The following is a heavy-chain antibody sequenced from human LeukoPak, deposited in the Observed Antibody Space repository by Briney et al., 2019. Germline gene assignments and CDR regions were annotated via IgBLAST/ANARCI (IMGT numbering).Heavy chain of an antibody. CDR1: GGSISSNSYS. CDR3: ARHGYAYRGVDY. V-gene: IGHV4-39*01. CDR2: IYYSGSI. J-gene: IGHJ4*02. D-gene: IGHD5-12*01. Sequence: SETLSLTCTVSGGSISSNSYSWGWIRQPPGKGLEWIGSIYYSGSIYYNPSLKSRVTMSVDTSKNQFSLKLSSVAAADSAVYYCARHGYAYRGVDYWGQGTLVTVSS.